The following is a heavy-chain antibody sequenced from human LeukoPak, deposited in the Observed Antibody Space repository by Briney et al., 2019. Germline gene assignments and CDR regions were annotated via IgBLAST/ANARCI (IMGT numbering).Heavy chain of an antibody. V-gene: IGHV4-31*11. CDR2: IYYSGST. D-gene: IGHD3-10*01. Sequence: KPSETLSLTCAVYGGSFSGYYWSWIRQHPGKGLEWIGYIYYSGSTYYNPSLKSRVTISVDTSKNQFSLKLSSVTAADTAVYYCARADLYYYGSGSYLRYWGQGTLVTVSS. CDR3: ARADLYYYGSGSYLRY. J-gene: IGHJ4*02. CDR1: GGSFSGYY.